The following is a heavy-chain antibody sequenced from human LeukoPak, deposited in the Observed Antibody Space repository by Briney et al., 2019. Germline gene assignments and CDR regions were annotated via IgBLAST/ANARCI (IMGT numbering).Heavy chain of an antibody. CDR1: GFTFSSYS. V-gene: IGHV3-21*04. D-gene: IGHD3-9*01. Sequence: GGSLRLSCAASGFTFSSYSMNWVRQAPGKGLEWVSSISSSSSYIYYADSVKGRFTISRDNAKNSLYLQMNSLKASDTAMYYCARRRYDTFDVWGKGTTVTISP. CDR3: ARRRYDTFDV. J-gene: IGHJ6*04. CDR2: ISSSSSYI.